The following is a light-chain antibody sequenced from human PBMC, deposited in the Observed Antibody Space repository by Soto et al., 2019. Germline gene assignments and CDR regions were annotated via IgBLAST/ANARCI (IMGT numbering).Light chain of an antibody. Sequence: DIQMTQSPSSLSASVGDRVTITCRASQSISSYLNWYQQKPGKAPNILIYAASTLESGVPSRFSGSGSGTDFTLTISSLQIEDFATYYCQQKYSTTLAFGGGTKVDIK. CDR3: QQKYSTTLA. V-gene: IGKV1-39*01. CDR1: QSISSY. J-gene: IGKJ4*01. CDR2: AAS.